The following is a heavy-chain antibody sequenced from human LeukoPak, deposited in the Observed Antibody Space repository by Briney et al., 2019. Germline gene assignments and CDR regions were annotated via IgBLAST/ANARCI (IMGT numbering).Heavy chain of an antibody. Sequence: ASVKVSCKASGYIFTDCYMHWVRQAPGQGLEWLGWINSSRGATNYAQKFQGRVTMTRDTSITTVYMELRSLISDDTAVYYCASPAGSNYDVLTGPGYCDYWGQGTLVTVSS. CDR2: INSSRGAT. V-gene: IGHV1-2*02. J-gene: IGHJ4*02. CDR1: GYIFTDCY. CDR3: ASPAGSNYDVLTGPGYCDY. D-gene: IGHD3-9*01.